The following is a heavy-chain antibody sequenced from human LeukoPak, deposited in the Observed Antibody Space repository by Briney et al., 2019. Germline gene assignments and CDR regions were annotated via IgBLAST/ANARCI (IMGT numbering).Heavy chain of an antibody. CDR2: ISGSGGST. CDR1: GFTFSSYA. Sequence: GGSLRLSCAASGFTFSSYAMSWVRQAPGKGLEWVSAISGSGGSTYYADSVKGRFTISRDNSKNTLYLQMNSLRAEDTAVYYCAKDRLTYYYDSSGYCFFDYWGQGTLVTVSS. CDR3: AKDRLTYYYDSSGYCFFDY. V-gene: IGHV3-23*01. J-gene: IGHJ4*02. D-gene: IGHD3-22*01.